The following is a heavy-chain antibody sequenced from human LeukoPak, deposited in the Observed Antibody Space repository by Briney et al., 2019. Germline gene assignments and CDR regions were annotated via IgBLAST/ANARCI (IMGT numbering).Heavy chain of an antibody. D-gene: IGHD6-13*01. Sequence: TGGSLGLSCAASGFTFSNYGMSWVRQAPGKGLEWVSGISDSGGNTYYADSVKGRFTISRDNSKNTVYLQMNSLRAEDTAVYYCAKGAAATGDFWGQGTLVTVSS. V-gene: IGHV3-23*01. CDR2: ISDSGGNT. CDR3: AKGAAATGDF. J-gene: IGHJ4*02. CDR1: GFTFSNYG.